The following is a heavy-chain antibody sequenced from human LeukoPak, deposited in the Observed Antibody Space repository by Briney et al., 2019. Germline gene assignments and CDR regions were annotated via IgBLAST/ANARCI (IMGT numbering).Heavy chain of an antibody. Sequence: TLSLTCXVYGGSXXGYYWSWIRQPPGKGLEWIGEINHSGSTNYNPSLKSRVTISVHTSKNQFSLKLRSVTAADTAVYYCARGGGIAAAGTYFDYWGQGTLVPVSS. J-gene: IGHJ4*02. V-gene: IGHV4-34*01. CDR2: INHSGST. D-gene: IGHD6-13*01. CDR1: GGSXXGYY. CDR3: ARGGGIAAAGTYFDY.